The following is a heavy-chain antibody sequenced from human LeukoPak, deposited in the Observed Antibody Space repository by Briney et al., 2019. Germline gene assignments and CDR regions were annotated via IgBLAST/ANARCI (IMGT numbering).Heavy chain of an antibody. CDR2: INPNSGGT. D-gene: IGHD6-25*01. CDR3: ARVGSPTKSSGWVFYFDY. CDR1: GYTFTGYC. Sequence: ASVKVSCKASGYTFTGYCMHWVRQAPGQGLEWMGWINPNSGGTNYAQKFQGRVTMTRDTSISTAYMELSRLRSDDTAVCYCARVGSPTKSSGWVFYFDYWGQGTLVTVSS. J-gene: IGHJ4*02. V-gene: IGHV1-2*02.